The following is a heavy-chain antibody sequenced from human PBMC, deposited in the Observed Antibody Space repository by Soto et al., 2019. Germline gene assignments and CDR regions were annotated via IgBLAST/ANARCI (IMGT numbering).Heavy chain of an antibody. CDR3: ARDRTPLNCSSTSCYMDGMDV. Sequence: QVQLVQSGAEVKKPGSSVKVSCKASGGTFSSYAISWVRQAPGQGLEWMGGIIPIFGTANYAQKFQGRVTITSDESTSTDYMELSSLRSEATAVYYCARDRTPLNCSSTSCYMDGMDVWGEGTTVTVSS. D-gene: IGHD2-2*02. V-gene: IGHV1-69*01. CDR1: GGTFSSYA. J-gene: IGHJ6*04. CDR2: IIPIFGTA.